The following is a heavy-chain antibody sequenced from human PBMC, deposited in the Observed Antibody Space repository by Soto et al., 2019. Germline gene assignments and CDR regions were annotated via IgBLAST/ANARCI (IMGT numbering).Heavy chain of an antibody. CDR1: GGSFSGYY. CDR2: INHSGST. CDR3: ARGRVVVVAATLGYYYYGMDV. J-gene: IGHJ6*02. D-gene: IGHD2-15*01. Sequence: SETLSLTCAVYGGSFSGYYWSWIRQPPGKGLEWIGEINHSGSTNYNPSLKSRVTISVDTSKNQFSLKLSSVTAADTAVYYCARGRVVVVAATLGYYYYGMDVWGQGTTVTVSS. V-gene: IGHV4-34*01.